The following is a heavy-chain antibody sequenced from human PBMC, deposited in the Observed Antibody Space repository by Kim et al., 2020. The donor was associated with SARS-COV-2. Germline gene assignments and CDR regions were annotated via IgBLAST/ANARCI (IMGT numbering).Heavy chain of an antibody. V-gene: IGHV6-1*01. Sequence: YAVSVKSRINMNPSTSKSHFSLQRSSVTPEDTAVYYCARAEGGATTHFDYWGQGTLVTVSS. J-gene: IGHJ4*02. D-gene: IGHD5-12*01. CDR3: ARAEGGATTHFDY.